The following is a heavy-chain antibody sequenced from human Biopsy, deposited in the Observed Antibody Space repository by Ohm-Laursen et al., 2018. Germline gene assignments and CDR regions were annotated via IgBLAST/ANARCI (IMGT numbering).Heavy chain of an antibody. CDR1: GYSISSDYR. CDR3: ARVGSGWAPFDK. V-gene: IGHV4-38-2*01. Sequence: TLSLTCAVSGYSISSDYRWGWIRQAPGKTLEWLGNTFKDGNTHYNPSLRSRLIISIDTSKNQFSLMMTSVSGADTAVYFCARVGSGWAPFDKWGPGTLVTVSS. J-gene: IGHJ4*02. CDR2: TFKDGNT. D-gene: IGHD6-19*01.